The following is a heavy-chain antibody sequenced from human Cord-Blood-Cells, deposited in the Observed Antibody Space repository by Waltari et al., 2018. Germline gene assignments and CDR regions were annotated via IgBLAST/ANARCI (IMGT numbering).Heavy chain of an antibody. CDR3: ARGNIVVVPAAMEAPYMDV. CDR1: GGYFSGYY. J-gene: IGHJ6*03. V-gene: IGHV4-34*01. CDR2: INHSGST. Sequence: QVPLQQWGAGLLKTSETLSLTCDVYGGYFSGYYWSRIRQPPGQGLGGIGEINHSGSTNNNPSLKSRVTISVDTSKNQFSLKLSSVTAADTAVYYCARGNIVVVPAAMEAPYMDVWGKGTTVTVSS. D-gene: IGHD2-2*01.